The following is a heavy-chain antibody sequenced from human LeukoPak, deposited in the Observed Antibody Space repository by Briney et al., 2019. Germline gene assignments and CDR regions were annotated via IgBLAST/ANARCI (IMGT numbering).Heavy chain of an antibody. CDR1: GYTFTGYY. CDR3: ARVPMPAAMRYFDY. V-gene: IGHV1-2*02. Sequence: ASVKVSCKASGYTFTGYYMHWVRQAPGQGLEWMGWINPNSGGTNYAQKFQGRVTMTRDTSISTAYMELSRLRSDDTAVYYCARVPMPAAMRYFDYWGQGTLVTVSS. CDR2: INPNSGGT. D-gene: IGHD2-2*01. J-gene: IGHJ4*02.